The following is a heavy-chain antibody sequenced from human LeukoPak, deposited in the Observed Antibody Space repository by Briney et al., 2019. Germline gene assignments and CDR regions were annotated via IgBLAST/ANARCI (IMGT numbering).Heavy chain of an antibody. CDR1: GYRFTSYW. J-gene: IGHJ4*02. CDR3: ARQGGSGTLGIDY. CDR2: IYTGDSDT. Sequence: GESLKISCKGSGYRFTSYWIGWVRQMPGKGLEWMVIIYTGDSDTIYSPSFKGQVTISAAKSISTAYLQWSSLRASDTAMYYCARQGGSGTLGIDYWGQGTLVTVSS. V-gene: IGHV5-51*01. D-gene: IGHD3-10*01.